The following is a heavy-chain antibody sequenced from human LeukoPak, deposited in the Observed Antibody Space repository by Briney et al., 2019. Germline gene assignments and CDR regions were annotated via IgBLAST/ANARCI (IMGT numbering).Heavy chain of an antibody. Sequence: ASVKVSCKASGYTFTSYGISWVRQAPGQGLEWMGWISAYNGNTNYAQKLQGRVTMTTDTSTSTAYMELSSLRSEDTAVYYCARDMINSNWFDPWGQGTLVTVSS. CDR2: ISAYNGNT. CDR1: GYTFTSYG. CDR3: ARDMINSNWFDP. D-gene: IGHD3-22*01. J-gene: IGHJ5*02. V-gene: IGHV1-18*01.